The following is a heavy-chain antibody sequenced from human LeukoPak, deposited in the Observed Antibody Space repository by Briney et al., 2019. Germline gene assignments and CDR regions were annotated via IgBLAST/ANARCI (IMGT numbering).Heavy chain of an antibody. CDR2: IYYSGST. CDR3: ARLGDIVVVPAGNNWFDP. J-gene: IGHJ5*02. D-gene: IGHD2-2*01. Sequence: PSETLSLTCTVSGGSISSYYWSWIRQPPGKGLEWIGCIYYSGSTNYNPSPKSRVTISVDTSKNQFSLKLSSVTAADTAVYYCARLGDIVVVPAGNNWFDPWGQGTLVTVSS. V-gene: IGHV4-59*01. CDR1: GGSISSYY.